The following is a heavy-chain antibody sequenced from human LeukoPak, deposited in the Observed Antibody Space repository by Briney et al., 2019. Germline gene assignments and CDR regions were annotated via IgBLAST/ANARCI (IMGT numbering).Heavy chain of an antibody. J-gene: IGHJ6*02. V-gene: IGHV3-23*01. CDR3: AKDDYGMDV. CDR2: ISPSGGTT. Sequence: GGSLRLSCAGSGITFSSYAMTWVRQAPGKGLEWVSSISPSGGTTDYADSVKGRFTISRDNSRTTLYLQTNSLRADDTAVYYCAKDDYGMDVWGQGTTVTVS. CDR1: GITFSSYA.